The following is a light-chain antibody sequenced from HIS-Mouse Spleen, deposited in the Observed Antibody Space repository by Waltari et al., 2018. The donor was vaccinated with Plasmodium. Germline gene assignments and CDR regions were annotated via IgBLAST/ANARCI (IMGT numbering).Light chain of an antibody. CDR1: QSVSSN. Sequence: DIVMTQSPATLSVSPGESATLSCRASQSVSSNLAWYQQKPGQAPRPLIYGASTRATGIPARFSGSGSGTEFTLTISSLQSEDCAGYYCQQYNNWSFTCGPGTKVDIK. CDR2: GAS. J-gene: IGKJ3*01. CDR3: QQYNNWSFT. V-gene: IGKV3-15*01.